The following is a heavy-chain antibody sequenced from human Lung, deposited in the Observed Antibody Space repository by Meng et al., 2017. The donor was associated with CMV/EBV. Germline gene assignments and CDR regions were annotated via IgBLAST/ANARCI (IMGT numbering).Heavy chain of an antibody. CDR2: INPSGGST. CDR3: ARDRERGYSYGIIDY. J-gene: IGHJ4*02. V-gene: IGHV1-46*01. D-gene: IGHD5-18*01. Sequence: ASVKASCKASGYTFTSYYMHWVRQAPGQGLEWMGIINPSGGSTSYAQKFQGRVTMTRDTSTSTVYMELSSLRSEDTAVYYCARDRERGYSYGIIDYWGQGTLVTVSS. CDR1: GYTFTSYY.